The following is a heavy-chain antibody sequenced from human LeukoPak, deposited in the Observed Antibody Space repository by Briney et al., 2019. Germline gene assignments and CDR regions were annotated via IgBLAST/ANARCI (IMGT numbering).Heavy chain of an antibody. V-gene: IGHV3-23*01. CDR1: GFTFSSYA. CDR2: INGDGRET. Sequence: GGSLRLSCAASGFTFSSYAMSWVRQAPGKGLEWVSTINGDGRETHYADSVKGRLAISRDNSRSTLYLQMNSLRVEDTAVHYCAKDYGPYYDRSATPLDFWGQGTLVAVSS. J-gene: IGHJ4*02. CDR3: AKDYGPYYDRSATPLDF. D-gene: IGHD3-22*01.